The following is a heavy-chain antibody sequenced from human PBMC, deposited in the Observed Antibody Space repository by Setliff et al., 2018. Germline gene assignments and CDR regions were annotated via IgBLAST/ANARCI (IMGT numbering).Heavy chain of an antibody. J-gene: IGHJ3*02. CDR2: IIPLFGTT. V-gene: IGHV1-69*13. D-gene: IGHD2-2*01. CDR3: ARGYQVTPPRADAFDI. CDR1: GGNFNNYA. Sequence: VASVKVSCKASGGNFNNYAINWVRQAPGQGLEWVGRIIPLFGTTNLAQEFQGRVTMTADESTETTYMDLTSLRSEDTAVYYCARGYQVTPPRADAFDIWGRGTLVTVSS.